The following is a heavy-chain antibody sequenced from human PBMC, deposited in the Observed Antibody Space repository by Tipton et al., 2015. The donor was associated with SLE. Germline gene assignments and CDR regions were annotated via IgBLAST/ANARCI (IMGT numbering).Heavy chain of an antibody. CDR3: ARPRSGSSFDY. CDR1: GGSISSYY. D-gene: IGHD1-26*01. V-gene: IGHV4-59*12. J-gene: IGHJ4*02. Sequence: TLSLTCTVSGGSISSYYWSWIRQPPGKGLEWIGYIYYSGSTYYNPSLKSRVTIPVDTSKNQFSLKLSSVTAADTAVYYCARPRSGSSFDYWGQGTLVTVSS. CDR2: IYYSGST.